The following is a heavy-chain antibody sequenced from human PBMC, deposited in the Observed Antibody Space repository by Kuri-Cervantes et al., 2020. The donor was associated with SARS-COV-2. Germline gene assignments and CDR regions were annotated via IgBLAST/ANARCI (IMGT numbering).Heavy chain of an antibody. CDR1: GFTFSSYS. J-gene: IGHJ6*02. CDR3: ARGGYCSSTNCADYYYYGMDV. D-gene: IGHD2-2*01. Sequence: GEALKISCAASGFTFSSYSMNWVRQAPGKGQEWVSSISSSSSYIYYADSVNGRCTISRDNAKNSLYLQRNSLSAEDTAVYYCARGGYCSSTNCADYYYYGMDVWGQGTTVTVSS. V-gene: IGHV3-21*01. CDR2: ISSSSSYI.